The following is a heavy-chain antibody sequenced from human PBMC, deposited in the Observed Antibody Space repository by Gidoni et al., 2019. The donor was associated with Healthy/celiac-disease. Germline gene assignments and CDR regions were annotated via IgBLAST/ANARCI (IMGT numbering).Heavy chain of an antibody. V-gene: IGHV3-30-3*01. J-gene: IGHJ4*02. CDR3: ARGYDY. CDR1: GFTFSSYA. CDR2: ISHDGSNK. Sequence: QVQLVESGGGVVQPGRSLRLSCAASGFTFSSYAMHWVRQAPGKGLEWVAVISHDGSNKYYADSVKGRFTISRDNSKNTLYLQMNSLRAEDTAVYYCARGYDYWGQGTLVTVSS.